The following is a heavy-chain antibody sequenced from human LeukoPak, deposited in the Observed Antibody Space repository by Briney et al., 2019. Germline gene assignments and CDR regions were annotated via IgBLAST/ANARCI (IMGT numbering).Heavy chain of an antibody. CDR2: ISAYNGKT. D-gene: IGHD3-22*01. CDR1: GYTFTSYG. V-gene: IGHV1-18*01. J-gene: IGHJ6*03. CDR3: ARGPPTYYYDSSGLYYYYYYMDV. Sequence: ASVKVSCKASGYTFTSYGISWVGQAPGQGVEWMGWISAYNGKTNYAQKLQGRVTMPTDTSTSTAYMELRSLRSDDTAVYYCARGPPTYYYDSSGLYYYYYYMDVWGKGTTVTISS.